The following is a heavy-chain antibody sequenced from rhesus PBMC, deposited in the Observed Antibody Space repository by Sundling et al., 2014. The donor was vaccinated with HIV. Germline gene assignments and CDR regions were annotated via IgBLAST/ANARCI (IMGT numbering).Heavy chain of an antibody. Sequence: EVRLVESGGGLVQPGGSLRLSCAASGFRFSDYYMSWLRQAPGKGPEWVGFIRNKGNGGTTEYAASVKGRFIISRDDSKSIASLQMNSLKTEDTAVYYCVRGPFLVHGNYFSYWGQGVLVTVSS. D-gene: IGHD4-29*01. CDR3: VRGPFLVHGNYFSY. J-gene: IGHJ4*01. CDR2: IRNKGNGGTT. V-gene: IGHV3-116*02. CDR1: GFRFSDYY.